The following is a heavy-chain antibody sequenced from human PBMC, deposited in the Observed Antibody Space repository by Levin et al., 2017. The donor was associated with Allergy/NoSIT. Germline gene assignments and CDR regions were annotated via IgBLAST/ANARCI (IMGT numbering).Heavy chain of an antibody. Sequence: VSQGPGKGLEWVAVISYDGSNKYYADSVKGRFTISRDNSKNTLYLQMNSLRAEDTAVYYCAKAIGFGELPGDYYYYYGMDVWGQGTTVTVSS. J-gene: IGHJ6*02. CDR2: ISYDGSNK. D-gene: IGHD3-10*01. V-gene: IGHV3-30*18. CDR3: AKAIGFGELPGDYYYYYGMDV.